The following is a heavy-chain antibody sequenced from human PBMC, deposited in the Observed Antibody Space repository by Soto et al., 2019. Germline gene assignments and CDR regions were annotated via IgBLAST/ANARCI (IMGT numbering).Heavy chain of an antibody. CDR1: GYTFTSYY. Sequence: QVQLVQSGAEVMQPGASVKVSCKASGYTFTSYYIQWVRQAPGQGLEWMGIINPSGGSINYAQKFQGRVTMTRDTSTSTVYMELSSLRSEDTAIYYCSRGYPPRDQLGNLPGAFWGQGTLVTVSS. CDR3: SRGYPPRDQLGNLPGAF. D-gene: IGHD1-1*01. J-gene: IGHJ4*02. V-gene: IGHV1-46*03. CDR2: INPSGGSI.